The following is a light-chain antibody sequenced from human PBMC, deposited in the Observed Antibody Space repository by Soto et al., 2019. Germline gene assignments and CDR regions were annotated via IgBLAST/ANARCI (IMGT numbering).Light chain of an antibody. CDR2: GAS. Sequence: EIVMTHSPATLSVSPGESATLSCRASQSVSSNLAWYQQKPGQTPRLLIHGASTRATRIPGRFSGSGSGTEFTLTISSLQSEDFAVYYCQQYKNWPLTFGGGTKVDIK. CDR1: QSVSSN. V-gene: IGKV3D-15*01. CDR3: QQYKNWPLT. J-gene: IGKJ4*01.